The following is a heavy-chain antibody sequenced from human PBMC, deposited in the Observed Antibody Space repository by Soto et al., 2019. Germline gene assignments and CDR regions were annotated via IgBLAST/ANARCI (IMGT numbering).Heavy chain of an antibody. CDR2: VYDSGSS. Sequence: SETLSLTCNVSGGSIISFYCTFIRHPSLGRLEWIVRVYDSGSSNYNPSLKTRITMSLHRSRSQFSLSLYSVTAADTAVYYCARGVAETDFYPWANWFDLWGQGTLVTVSS. J-gene: IGHJ5*02. V-gene: IGHV4-4*07. D-gene: IGHD6-19*01. CDR3: ARGVAETDFYPWANWFDL. CDR1: GGSIISFY.